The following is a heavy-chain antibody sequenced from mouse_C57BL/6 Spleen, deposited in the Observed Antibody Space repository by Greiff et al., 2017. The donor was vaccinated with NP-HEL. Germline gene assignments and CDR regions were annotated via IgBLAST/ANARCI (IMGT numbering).Heavy chain of an antibody. Sequence: VQLKESGPGLVKPSQSLSLTCSVTGYSITSGYYWNWIRQFPGNKLEWMGYISYDGSNNYNPSLKNRISITRDTSKNQFFLKLNSVTTEDTATYYCARGWAYWGQGTLVTVSA. CDR2: ISYDGSN. V-gene: IGHV3-6*01. CDR1: GYSITSGYY. CDR3: ARGWAY. J-gene: IGHJ3*01.